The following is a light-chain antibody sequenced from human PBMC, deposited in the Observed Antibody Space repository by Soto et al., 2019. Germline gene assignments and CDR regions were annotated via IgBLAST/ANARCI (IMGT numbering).Light chain of an antibody. CDR2: AGF. J-gene: IGKJ4*02. Sequence: ALQMTQAPPSLAASVGDRVTITCRASQDISNNLAWYQHKPGKAPNLLIYAGFSLRSGVPSRFGGSKSGRDFTLTISCLQPEDVGTYYCLQDYVSPRTFGRGTKVEIK. CDR3: LQDYVSPRT. CDR1: QDISNN. V-gene: IGKV1-6*01.